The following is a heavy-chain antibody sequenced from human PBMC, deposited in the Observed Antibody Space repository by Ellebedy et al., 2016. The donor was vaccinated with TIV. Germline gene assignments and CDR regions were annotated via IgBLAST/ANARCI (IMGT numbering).Heavy chain of an antibody. Sequence: GESLKISXAASGFTFSSYTMNWVRQAPGKGLQWVSSISRSSDHIYYADSVKGRVTISRDNAKNSLYLQMNSLRVEDTAVYYCARYPDSGSYSDNWFDPWGQGTLVTVSS. CDR2: ISRSSDHI. D-gene: IGHD1-26*01. CDR1: GFTFSSYT. V-gene: IGHV3-21*01. J-gene: IGHJ5*02. CDR3: ARYPDSGSYSDNWFDP.